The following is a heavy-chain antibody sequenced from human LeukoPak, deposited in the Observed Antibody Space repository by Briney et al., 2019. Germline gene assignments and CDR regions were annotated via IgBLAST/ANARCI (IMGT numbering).Heavy chain of an antibody. D-gene: IGHD2-8*02. CDR1: DGSISTSPYY. V-gene: IGHV4-39*07. Sequence: SETLSLTCSVSDGSISTSPYYWGWIRQPPGKGLEWIASFYYSGSTYYNPSLKSRVTISTDTSKSQSSLRLSSVTAADTAVYYCARAGPLAGAAPGFYYYMDVWGKGTTVTVSS. J-gene: IGHJ6*03. CDR2: FYYSGST. CDR3: ARAGPLAGAAPGFYYYMDV.